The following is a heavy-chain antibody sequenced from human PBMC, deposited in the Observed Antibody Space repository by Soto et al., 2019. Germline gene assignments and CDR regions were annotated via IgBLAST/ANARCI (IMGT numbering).Heavy chain of an antibody. Sequence: GASVKVSCKASGYTFTSYGISWVRQAPGQGLEWMGWISAYNGNTNYAQKLQGRVTMTTDTSTSTAYMELGSLRSDDTAVYYCARDRADIVVVPAAIRDYYYYGMDVWGQGTTVTVSS. J-gene: IGHJ6*02. CDR1: GYTFTSYG. D-gene: IGHD2-2*01. CDR3: ARDRADIVVVPAAIRDYYYYGMDV. V-gene: IGHV1-18*04. CDR2: ISAYNGNT.